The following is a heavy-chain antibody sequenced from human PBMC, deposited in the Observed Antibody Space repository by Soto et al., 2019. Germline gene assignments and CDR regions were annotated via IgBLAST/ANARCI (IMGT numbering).Heavy chain of an antibody. CDR1: GYTLTDYY. D-gene: IGHD2-15*01. CDR3: ARGMDIVVRLVGSGLDV. V-gene: IGHV1-2*02. J-gene: IGHJ6*04. Sequence: QVQLVQSGAEVKKPGASVKVSCKPSGYTLTDYYIHWVRQAPGQGLEWMGWINPNSGGTKDAQKLEGGVSRMQCRAISTAYRELSRLRSDDTAVYYCARGMDIVVRLVGSGLDVWVERSTITVSS. CDR2: INPNSGGT.